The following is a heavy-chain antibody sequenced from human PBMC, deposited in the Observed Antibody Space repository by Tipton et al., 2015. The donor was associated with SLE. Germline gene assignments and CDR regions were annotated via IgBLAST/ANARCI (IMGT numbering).Heavy chain of an antibody. CDR2: ISTMTT. V-gene: IGHV3-48*04. CDR1: GFTFSSYS. CDR3: ARAIAPGSSRISDY. D-gene: IGHD6-13*01. J-gene: IGHJ4*02. Sequence: SLRLSCAVSGFTFSSYSMNWVRQAPGKGLEWVSYISTMTTWYADSVKGRFTISRDNGRNSLYLQMNSLRAEDSALYFCARAIAPGSSRISDYWGQGTLVSVSS.